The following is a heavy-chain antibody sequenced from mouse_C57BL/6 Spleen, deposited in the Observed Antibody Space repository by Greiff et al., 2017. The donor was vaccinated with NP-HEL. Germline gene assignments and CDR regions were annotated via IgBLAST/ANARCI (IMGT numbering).Heavy chain of an antibody. CDR1: GYSFTDYN. Sequence: EVQLQQSGPELVKPGASVKISCKASGYSFTDYNMNWVKQSNGKSLEWIGVINPNYGTTSYNQKFKGKATLTVDQSSSTAYMQLNSLPSEDSAVYYGAGYGSSLGYYAMDYWGQGTSVTVSS. V-gene: IGHV1-39*01. J-gene: IGHJ4*01. CDR3: AGYGSSLGYYAMDY. D-gene: IGHD1-1*01. CDR2: INPNYGTT.